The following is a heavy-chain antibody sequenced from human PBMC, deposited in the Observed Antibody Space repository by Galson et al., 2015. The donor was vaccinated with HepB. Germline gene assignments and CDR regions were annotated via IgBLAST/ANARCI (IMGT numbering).Heavy chain of an antibody. J-gene: IGHJ4*02. CDR3: ARGLDY. V-gene: IGHV3-48*01. Sequence: SLRLSCAASGFTFSTYSMNWVRQAPGQGLEWVSYISSSSSTIYYADSVKGRFTIFRDNAKNSLYLQINSLRAEDTAVYYCARGLDYWGQGTLVTVSS. D-gene: IGHD3-16*01. CDR2: ISSSSSTI. CDR1: GFTFSTYS.